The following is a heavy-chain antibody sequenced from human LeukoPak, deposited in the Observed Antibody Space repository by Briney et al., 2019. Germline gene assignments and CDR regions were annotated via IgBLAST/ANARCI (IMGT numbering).Heavy chain of an antibody. D-gene: IGHD6-19*01. CDR2: INWNGNDI. Sequence: GGSLRLSCAASGFTFDDYAMHWVRQAPGRGLEWVSGINWNGNDIGYADSVKGRFTISRDNAKDSLYLQMNSLRAEDMAIYFCAKDNCGWFGHHFESWGQGTLVTVSS. J-gene: IGHJ4*02. V-gene: IGHV3-9*03. CDR3: AKDNCGWFGHHFES. CDR1: GFTFDDYA.